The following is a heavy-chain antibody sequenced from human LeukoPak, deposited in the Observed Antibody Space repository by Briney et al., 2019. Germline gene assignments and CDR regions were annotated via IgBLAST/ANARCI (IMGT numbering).Heavy chain of an antibody. CDR3: AMENIAAPGYYFDY. J-gene: IGHJ4*02. CDR2: IYYSGST. V-gene: IGHV4-59*01. D-gene: IGHD6-13*01. CDR1: GGSISSYY. Sequence: SETLSLTCTVSGGSISSYYWSWIRQPPGKGLEWIGYIYYSGSTNYNPSLKSRLTISVDTSKNQFSLKLSSVTDAHTAVYYCAMENIAAPGYYFDYWGQGTLVTVSS.